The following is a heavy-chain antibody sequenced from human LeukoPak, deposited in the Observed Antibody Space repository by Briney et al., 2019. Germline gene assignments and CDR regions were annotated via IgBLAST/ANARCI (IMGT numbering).Heavy chain of an antibody. CDR3: AREGIRIAAAGTIDY. V-gene: IGHV1-18*01. J-gene: IGHJ4*02. D-gene: IGHD6-13*01. CDR2: ISTYNGNT. CDR1: GYTFSNYA. Sequence: ASVNVSCMASGYTFSNYAINWVRQAPGQGLEWMGWISTYNGNTNYAQKLQDRVTMTPDTSTSTAYMELRSLRSDDTAMYYCAREGIRIAAAGTIDYWGQGTLVTVSS.